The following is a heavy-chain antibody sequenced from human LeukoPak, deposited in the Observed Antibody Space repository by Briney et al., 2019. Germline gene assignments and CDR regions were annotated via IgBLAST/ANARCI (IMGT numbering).Heavy chain of an antibody. Sequence: SGTLSLTCTVSGYSISSGYYWGWIRQPPGKGLEWIGSIYHSGSTNYNPSLKSRVTISVDTSKNQFSLKLSSVTAADTAVYYCARAKWGYDSSGSFDYWGQGTLVTVSS. V-gene: IGHV4-38-2*02. J-gene: IGHJ4*02. CDR3: ARAKWGYDSSGSFDY. CDR2: IYHSGST. D-gene: IGHD3-22*01. CDR1: GYSISSGYY.